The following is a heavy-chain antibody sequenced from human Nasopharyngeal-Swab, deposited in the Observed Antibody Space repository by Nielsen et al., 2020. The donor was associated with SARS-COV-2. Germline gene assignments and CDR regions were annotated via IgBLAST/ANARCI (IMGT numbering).Heavy chain of an antibody. CDR2: IIPVFGTA. V-gene: IGHV1-69*15. Sequence: WVRQAPGQGLEWMGKIIPVFGTADYAQRFQGRVTITADESTSTAYMELSSLRSEDTAVYYCASGFGPNYVDSSGYVDWGQGTLVTVSS. D-gene: IGHD3-22*01. CDR3: ASGFGPNYVDSSGYVD. J-gene: IGHJ4*02.